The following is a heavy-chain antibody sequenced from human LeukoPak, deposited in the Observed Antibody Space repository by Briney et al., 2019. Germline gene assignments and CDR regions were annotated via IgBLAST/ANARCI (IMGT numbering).Heavy chain of an antibody. CDR2: MNPNSGNT. CDR1: GGTFSSYA. CDR3: ARGPMVRGVIRYDY. D-gene: IGHD3-10*01. J-gene: IGHJ4*02. V-gene: IGHV1-8*02. Sequence: ASVKVSCKASGGTFSSYAISWVRQAPGQGLEWMGWMNPNSGNTGYAQKFQGRVTMTRNTSISTAYMELSSLRSEDTAVYYCARGPMVRGVIRYDYWGQGTLVTVSS.